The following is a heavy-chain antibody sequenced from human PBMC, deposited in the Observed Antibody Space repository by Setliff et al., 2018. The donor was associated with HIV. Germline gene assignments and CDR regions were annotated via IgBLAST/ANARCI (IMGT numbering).Heavy chain of an antibody. CDR2: INPNSGGT. J-gene: IGHJ4*02. V-gene: IGHV1-2*02. CDR3: ARGMDYYDTSGYYQYYFDY. D-gene: IGHD3-22*01. Sequence: ASVKVSCKASGYTFTGYYMHWVRQAPGQGLEWMGWINPNSGGTNYAQKFQGRVTMTRDTSISTAYMELGRLRSDDTAVYYCARGMDYYDTSGYYQYYFDYWGQGTLVTVSS. CDR1: GYTFTGYY.